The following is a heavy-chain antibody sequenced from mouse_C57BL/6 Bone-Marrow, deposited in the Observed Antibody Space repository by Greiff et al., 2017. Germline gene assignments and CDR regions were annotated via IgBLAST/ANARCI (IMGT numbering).Heavy chain of an antibody. CDR1: GYTFTSYW. CDR3: ARYSTTVVATGWYFDV. V-gene: IGHV1-59*01. CDR2: IDPSDSYT. D-gene: IGHD1-1*01. J-gene: IGHJ1*03. Sequence: VQLQQPGAELVRPGTSVKLSCKASGYTFTSYWMHWVKQRPGQGLEWIGVIDPSDSYTNYNQKFKGKVTLTVDTSSSTAYMQLSSLTARDSAVYYGARYSTTVVATGWYFDVWGTGTTVTVSS.